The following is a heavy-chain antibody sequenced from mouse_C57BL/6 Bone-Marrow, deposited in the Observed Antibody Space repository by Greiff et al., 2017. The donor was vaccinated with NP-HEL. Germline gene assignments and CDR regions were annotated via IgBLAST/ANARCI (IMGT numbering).Heavy chain of an antibody. CDR1: GFTFSDYY. CDR3: ARVPYADYYAMDY. Sequence: EVKLMESEGGLVQPGSSMKLSCTASGFTFSDYYMAWVRQVPEKGLEWVANINYDGSSTYYLDSLKSRFIISRDNAKNILYLQMSSLKSEDTATYYCARVPYADYYAMDYWGQGTSVTVSS. D-gene: IGHD6-5*01. J-gene: IGHJ4*01. CDR2: INYDGSST. V-gene: IGHV5-16*01.